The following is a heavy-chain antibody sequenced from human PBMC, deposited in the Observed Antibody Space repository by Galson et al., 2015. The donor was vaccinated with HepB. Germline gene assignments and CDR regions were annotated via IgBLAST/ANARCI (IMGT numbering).Heavy chain of an antibody. J-gene: IGHJ4*02. CDR2: ISAYNGNT. Sequence: SVKVSCKASGYTFTSYGISWVRQAPGQGLERMGWISAYNGNTNYAQKLQGRVTMTTDTSTSTAYMELRSLRSDDTAVYYCAREATYYDFWSGYPPGDYWGQGTLVTVSS. D-gene: IGHD3-3*01. CDR1: GYTFTSYG. V-gene: IGHV1-18*01. CDR3: AREATYYDFWSGYPPGDY.